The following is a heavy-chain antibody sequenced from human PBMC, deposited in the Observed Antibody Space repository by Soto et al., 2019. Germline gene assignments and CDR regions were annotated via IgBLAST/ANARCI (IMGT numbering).Heavy chain of an antibody. V-gene: IGHV4-34*01. CDR1: GGSFSCYY. D-gene: IGHD2-8*01. Sequence: SETLSLTCAVYGGSFSCYYWSWIRQPPGKGLEWIGEINHSGSTNYNPSLKSRVTISVDTSKNQFSLKLSSVTAADAAVYYCARGTTDIVLMVYAMRFFFDPWGQGTLVTVSS. CDR3: ARGTTDIVLMVYAMRFFFDP. CDR2: INHSGST. J-gene: IGHJ5*02.